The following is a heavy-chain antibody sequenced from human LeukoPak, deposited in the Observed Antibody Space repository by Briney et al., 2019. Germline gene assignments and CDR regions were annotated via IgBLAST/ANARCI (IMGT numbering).Heavy chain of an antibody. J-gene: IGHJ5*02. Sequence: GGSLRLSCAACGFTFSSYDMHWVRQATGKGLEWVSAIGTAGDTYYPGSVKGQFTISRENAKNSLYLQMNSLRAGDTAVYYCAKPGGLGTYNCFAPGGQGPLVTVSS. CDR2: IGTAGDT. D-gene: IGHD6-19*01. CDR1: GFTFSSYD. V-gene: IGHV3-13*03. CDR3: AKPGGLGTYNCFAP.